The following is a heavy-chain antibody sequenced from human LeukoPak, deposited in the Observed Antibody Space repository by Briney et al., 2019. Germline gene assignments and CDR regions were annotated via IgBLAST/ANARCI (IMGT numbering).Heavy chain of an antibody. CDR1: GFTFSSYA. CDR2: ISGSGGNT. CDR3: AKALAGDYYYYGMDV. Sequence: PGGSLRLSCAASGFTFSSYAMSWVRQAPGKGLEWVSAISGSGGNTYYADSVKGRFTISRDNSKNTLHLQMNSLRAEDTAVYYCAKALAGDYYYYGMDVWGQGTTVTVSS. D-gene: IGHD1-14*01. V-gene: IGHV3-23*01. J-gene: IGHJ6*02.